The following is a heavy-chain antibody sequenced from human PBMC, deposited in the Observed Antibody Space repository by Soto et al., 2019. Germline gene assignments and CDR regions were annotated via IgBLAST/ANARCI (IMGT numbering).Heavy chain of an antibody. D-gene: IGHD4-17*01. J-gene: IGHJ5*02. CDR3: ARDHETTFDP. V-gene: IGHV3-33*01. CDR2: IWYDGSNK. Sequence: PGGSMRLSCAASGFTFSSYVRHWVRQAPGKGLEWVAVIWYDGSNKYYADSVKGRFTISRDNSKNTLYLQMDSLRAEDTAVYCCARDHETTFDPWGQGTLVTVSS. CDR1: GFTFSSYV.